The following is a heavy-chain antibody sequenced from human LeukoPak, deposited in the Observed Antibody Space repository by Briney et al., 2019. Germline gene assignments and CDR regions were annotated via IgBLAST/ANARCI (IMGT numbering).Heavy chain of an antibody. J-gene: IGHJ4*02. Sequence: GASVNVSCKASGGTFSSYAISWVRQAPGQGLEWMGGIIPIFGTANYAQKFQGRVTITADESTSTAYMELSSLRSEDTAVYYCATPHNYDFWSGYFDYWGQGTLVTVSS. CDR2: IIPIFGTA. CDR1: GGTFSSYA. V-gene: IGHV1-69*13. D-gene: IGHD3-3*01. CDR3: ATPHNYDFWSGYFDY.